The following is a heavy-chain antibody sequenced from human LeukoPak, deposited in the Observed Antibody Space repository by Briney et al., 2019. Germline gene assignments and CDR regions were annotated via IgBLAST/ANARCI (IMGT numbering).Heavy chain of an antibody. CDR2: ISWNSGSI. Sequence: GGSLRLSCAASGFTFDDYAMHWVRQAPGKGLEWVSSISWNSGSIGYVDSVKGRFTISRDNAKNSLYLQMNNLRAEDTALYYCAKDIAATGTTKSLDYWGQGTLVTVSS. V-gene: IGHV3-9*01. CDR1: GFTFDDYA. J-gene: IGHJ4*02. D-gene: IGHD1-7*01. CDR3: AKDIAATGTTKSLDY.